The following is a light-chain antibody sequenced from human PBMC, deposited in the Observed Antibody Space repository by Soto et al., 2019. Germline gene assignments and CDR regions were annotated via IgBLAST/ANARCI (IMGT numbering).Light chain of an antibody. CDR1: PSVSSSN. J-gene: IGKJ1*01. Sequence: EIVLTQSTASVSLSPVQIRSLSCMASPSVSSSNLAWYQQNPGQGPRILIYGASTRATGIPARFSGSGSGTEFTLTIRSLQSEDFAVYYCQQYNNWWTFGQGTKVDI. V-gene: IGKV3-15*01. CDR2: GAS. CDR3: QQYNNWWT.